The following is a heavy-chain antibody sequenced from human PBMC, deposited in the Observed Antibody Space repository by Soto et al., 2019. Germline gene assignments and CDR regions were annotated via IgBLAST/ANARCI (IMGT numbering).Heavy chain of an antibody. Sequence: QVQLVQSGAEVKKPGASVKVSCKAPGYTFPSYNINWVRQATGQGLEWMGWMNPNSGDAVYAQKFQGRVTMTRDTSINAVYMDLRSLRSDDTAMYDCAASRNADKRFYSGMEVWGQGTTVTVS. D-gene: IGHD1-1*01. V-gene: IGHV1-8*01. CDR1: GYTFPSYN. CDR2: MNPNSGDA. CDR3: AASRNADKRFYSGMEV. J-gene: IGHJ6*02.